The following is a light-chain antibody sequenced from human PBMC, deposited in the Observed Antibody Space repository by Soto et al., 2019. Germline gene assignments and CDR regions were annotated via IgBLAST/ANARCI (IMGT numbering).Light chain of an antibody. CDR3: SSYTSSTTYV. CDR1: NSDVGGYNY. CDR2: EVS. V-gene: IGLV2-14*01. Sequence: QSALTQPASVSGSPGQSITISCTGTNSDVGGYNYVSWYQQHPGKVPKLLIYEVSNRPLGISNRFSGSKSGHTASLTISGLQAEDEADYYCSSYTSSTTYVFGPGTKVTVL. J-gene: IGLJ1*01.